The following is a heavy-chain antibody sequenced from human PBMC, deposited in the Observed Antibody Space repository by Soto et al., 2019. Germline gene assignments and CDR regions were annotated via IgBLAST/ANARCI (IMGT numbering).Heavy chain of an antibody. CDR1: GGSFSGYY. V-gene: IGHV4-34*01. CDR3: GGLYYYYGMDV. CDR2: INHSGST. Sequence: SQTLSLTCAVYGGSFSGYYWSWIRQPPGKGLEWIGEINHSGSTNYNPSLKSRVTISVDTSKNQFSLKLSSVTAADTAVYYCGGLYYYYGMDVWGQGTTVTVSS. J-gene: IGHJ6*02.